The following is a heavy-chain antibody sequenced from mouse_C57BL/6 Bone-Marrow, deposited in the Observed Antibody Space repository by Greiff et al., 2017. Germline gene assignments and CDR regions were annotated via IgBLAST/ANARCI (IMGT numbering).Heavy chain of an antibody. CDR1: GYSITSGYY. Sequence: VQLQQSGPGLVKPSQSLSLTCSVTGYSITSGYYWNWIRQFPGNKLEWMGYISYDGSNNYNPSLKNRISITRDTSKNQFFLKLNSVTTEDTATYYCARGYYDDYAMDYWGQGTSVTVSS. J-gene: IGHJ4*01. D-gene: IGHD1-1*01. CDR3: ARGYYDDYAMDY. V-gene: IGHV3-6*01. CDR2: ISYDGSN.